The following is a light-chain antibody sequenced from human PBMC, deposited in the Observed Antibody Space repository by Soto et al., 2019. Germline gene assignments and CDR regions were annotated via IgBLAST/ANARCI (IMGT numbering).Light chain of an antibody. Sequence: EIVLTQSPGTLSLSPGERATLSCRASQSVSSSYLAWYQQKPGQAPRLLIYGASSRATGIPDRFSGSGSGTDFTLTISRLEPEDFAVYHCQQYGSLGYTFGQGTKLEIK. V-gene: IGKV3-20*01. CDR1: QSVSSSY. J-gene: IGKJ2*01. CDR2: GAS. CDR3: QQYGSLGYT.